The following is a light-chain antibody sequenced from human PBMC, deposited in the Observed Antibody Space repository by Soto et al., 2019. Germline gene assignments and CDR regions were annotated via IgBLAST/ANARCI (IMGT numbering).Light chain of an antibody. J-gene: IGKJ4*01. Sequence: DIQLTQSPSFLSASVGDRVTITCRASQGISSSLAWYQQKPGKAPKLLIYAASTLQSGVPSRFSGSGSGTEFTLTISCLQPEDFATYYCQQLNSYLTFGGGTTVDIK. CDR3: QQLNSYLT. CDR2: AAS. V-gene: IGKV1-9*01. CDR1: QGISSS.